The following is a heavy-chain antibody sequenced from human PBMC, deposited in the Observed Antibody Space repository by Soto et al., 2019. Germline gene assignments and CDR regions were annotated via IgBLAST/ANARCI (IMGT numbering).Heavy chain of an antibody. J-gene: IGHJ6*02. CDR3: ARGDYDILTGYYFYGMDV. D-gene: IGHD3-9*01. Sequence: PSETLSLTCTVSGDSISSNGYYWSWIRQHPGKGLEWIGYIYYSGSTNYNPSLKSRVTISVDTSKNQFSLKLSSVTAADTAVYYCARGDYDILTGYYFYGMDVWGQGTTVTVSS. CDR1: GDSISSNGYY. V-gene: IGHV4-61*08. CDR2: IYYSGST.